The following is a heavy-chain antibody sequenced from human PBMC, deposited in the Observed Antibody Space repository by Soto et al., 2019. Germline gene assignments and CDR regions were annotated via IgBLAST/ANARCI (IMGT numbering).Heavy chain of an antibody. J-gene: IGHJ4*02. CDR1: GGSISSYY. CDR3: ARGPRIVVVIDY. CDR2: IYYSGST. D-gene: IGHD3-22*01. Sequence: PSETLSLTCTVSGGSISSYYWSWIRQPPGKGLEWIGYIYYSGSTNYNPSLKSRATISVDTSKNQFSLKLSSVTAADTAVYYCARGPRIVVVIDYWGQGTLVTVSS. V-gene: IGHV4-59*08.